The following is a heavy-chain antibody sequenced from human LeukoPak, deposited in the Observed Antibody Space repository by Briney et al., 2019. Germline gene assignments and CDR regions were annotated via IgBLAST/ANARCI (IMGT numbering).Heavy chain of an antibody. V-gene: IGHV3-21*01. CDR1: GFTFSGYS. J-gene: IGHJ1*01. CDR3: ARDPTYYYDSSGYYPNVGYFQH. Sequence: GGSLRLSCAASGFTFSGYSMNWVRQAPGKGLEWVSSISSSSSYIYYADSVKGRFTISRDNAKNSLYLQMNSLRAEDTAVYYCARDPTYYYDSSGYYPNVGYFQHWGQGTLVTVSS. D-gene: IGHD3-22*01. CDR2: ISSSSSYI.